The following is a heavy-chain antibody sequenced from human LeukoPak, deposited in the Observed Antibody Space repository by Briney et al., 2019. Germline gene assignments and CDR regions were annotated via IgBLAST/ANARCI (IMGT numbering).Heavy chain of an antibody. Sequence: GGSLRLSCAASGFRFRDYWMFWVRQAPGKGPVWVSHISTDGTSTTYADSVKGRFTISRDNAKNTMYLHMNRLRVEDTAVYYCARFSSAGEDYWGQGTLVTVSS. D-gene: IGHD2-15*01. V-gene: IGHV3-74*01. CDR1: GFRFRDYW. J-gene: IGHJ4*02. CDR2: ISTDGTST. CDR3: ARFSSAGEDY.